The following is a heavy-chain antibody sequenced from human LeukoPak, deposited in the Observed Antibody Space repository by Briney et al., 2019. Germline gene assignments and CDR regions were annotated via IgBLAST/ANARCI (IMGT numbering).Heavy chain of an antibody. D-gene: IGHD3-10*01. CDR1: GFTFSSYA. V-gene: IGHV3-23*01. Sequence: GGSLRLSCAASGFTFSSYAMNWVRQAPGKRLEWVSSISDSGGSTYYADSVKGRFTFSRDNSKNTLYLQMNSLRAEDTAVYYCAKDPGVYGSGSYPTYFDYWGQGTLVTVSS. CDR2: ISDSGGST. J-gene: IGHJ4*02. CDR3: AKDPGVYGSGSYPTYFDY.